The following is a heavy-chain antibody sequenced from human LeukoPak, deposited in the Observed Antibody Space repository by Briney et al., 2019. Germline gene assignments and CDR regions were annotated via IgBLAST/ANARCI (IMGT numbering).Heavy chain of an antibody. J-gene: IGHJ2*01. CDR1: GGSISGSAYY. Sequence: SETLSLTCAVSGGSISGSAYYWGWIRQPPGKGLEWIGSIYYTGSMYYNPSSGTTYYNPSLKSRVTISLDTSKNQFSLKVTSVTAADTAVYYCARGELFTIFGVVTPYFDLWGRGTLVTVSS. D-gene: IGHD3-3*01. CDR2: IYYTGSMYYNPSSGTT. V-gene: IGHV4-39*07. CDR3: ARGELFTIFGVVTPYFDL.